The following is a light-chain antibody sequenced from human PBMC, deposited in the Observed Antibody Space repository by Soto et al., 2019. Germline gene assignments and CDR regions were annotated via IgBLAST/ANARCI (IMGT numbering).Light chain of an antibody. V-gene: IGKV3-20*01. CDR1: QSVSSK. CDR3: QQYGSSGT. Sequence: EILLTQSPCTLSLSPGERATLSCRASQSVSSKLAREQQKPGQAPRLLILGASTRATGIPARLSGSGSGTDFTLTISRMEPEDFAVYYCQQYGSSGTFGQGTKVDIK. CDR2: GAS. J-gene: IGKJ1*01.